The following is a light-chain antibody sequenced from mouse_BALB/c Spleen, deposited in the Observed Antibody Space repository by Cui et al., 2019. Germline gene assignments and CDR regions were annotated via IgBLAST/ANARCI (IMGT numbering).Light chain of an antibody. Sequence: QIVLTQSPAIMPAALGEAITLTCSASSSVSYMHWYQQKSGTSPKLLIYSTSNLSSGVPSRFSGSGSGTFYSLTISSVEAEDAADYYCHQWSSYPWTFGGGTKLEIK. CDR3: HQWSSYPWT. J-gene: IGKJ1*01. CDR1: SSVSY. CDR2: STS. V-gene: IGKV4-80*01.